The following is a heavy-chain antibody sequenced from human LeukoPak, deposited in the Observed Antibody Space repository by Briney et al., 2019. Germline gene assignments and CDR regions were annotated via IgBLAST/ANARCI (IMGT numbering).Heavy chain of an antibody. CDR2: VKRKTDRGTT. CDR1: GFTFSLYG. D-gene: IGHD7-27*01. Sequence: PGGSLRLSCVASGFTFSLYGMSWVRQAPGKGLEWVGRVKRKTDRGTTEYAAPVKGRFIISRDDSKNMVYLQMNSLKTEDTAVYYCTTDGPSPWGLRYFDFWGQGILVTVSS. CDR3: TTDGPSPWGLRYFDF. J-gene: IGHJ4*02. V-gene: IGHV3-15*01.